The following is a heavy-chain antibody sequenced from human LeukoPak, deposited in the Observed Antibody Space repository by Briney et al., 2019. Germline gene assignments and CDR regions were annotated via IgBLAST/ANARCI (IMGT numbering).Heavy chain of an antibody. CDR1: GFTFSSYG. Sequence: PGRSLRLSCAASGFTFSSYGMHWVRQAPGKGLEWVAVISYDGSNKYYADSVKGRFTISRDNSKNTLYLQMNSLRAEDTAVYYCAKDIYRRISRSLDHWGQGTLVTVSS. J-gene: IGHJ4*02. CDR3: AKDIYRRISRSLDH. V-gene: IGHV3-30*18. D-gene: IGHD2/OR15-2a*01. CDR2: ISYDGSNK.